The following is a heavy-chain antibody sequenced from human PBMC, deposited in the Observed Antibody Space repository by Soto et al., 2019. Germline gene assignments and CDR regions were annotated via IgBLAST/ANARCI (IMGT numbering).Heavy chain of an antibody. CDR1: GDSVSSNSAA. V-gene: IGHV6-1*01. CDR3: ARSPKDFHGMDV. J-gene: IGHJ6*02. Sequence: PSQTLSLTCAISGDSVSSNSAAWNWIRQSPSRGLEWLGRTYYRSKWYNDYAVSVESRITINPDTSKNRFSLQLNSVTPEDTAVNFCARSPKDFHGMDVWGQGTTVTVSS. CDR2: TYYRSKWYN.